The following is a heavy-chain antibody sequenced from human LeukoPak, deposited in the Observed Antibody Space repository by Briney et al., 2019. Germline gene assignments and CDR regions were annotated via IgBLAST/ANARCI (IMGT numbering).Heavy chain of an antibody. J-gene: IGHJ5*02. D-gene: IGHD2-2*01. CDR3: AGTGYCSSTSCYSWFDP. Sequence: GESLKISCKGSGYSFITYWINWVRQMPGKGLEWMGRIDPSDSYTNYSPSFQGHVTISADKSISTAYLQWSSLKASGTAMYYCAGTGYCSSTSCYSWFDPWGQGTLVTVSS. CDR2: IDPSDSYT. V-gene: IGHV5-10-1*01. CDR1: GYSFITYW.